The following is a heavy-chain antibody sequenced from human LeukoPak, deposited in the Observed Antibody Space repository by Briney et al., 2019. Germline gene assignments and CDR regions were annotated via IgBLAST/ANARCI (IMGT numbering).Heavy chain of an antibody. V-gene: IGHV4-31*03. D-gene: IGHD1-7*01. J-gene: IGHJ3*02. CDR3: ARVDNWNLYAFDI. CDR2: IYYSGST. Sequence: PSETLSLTCTVSGGSISSGGYYWSWIRQHPGTGLEWIGYIYYSGSTYYNPSLKSRVTISVDRSKNQFSLKLSSVTAADTAVYYCARVDNWNLYAFDIWGQGTMVTVSS. CDR1: GGSISSGGYY.